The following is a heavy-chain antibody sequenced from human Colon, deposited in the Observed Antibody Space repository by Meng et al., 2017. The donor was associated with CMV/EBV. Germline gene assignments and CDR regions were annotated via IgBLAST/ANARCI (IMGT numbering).Heavy chain of an antibody. CDR1: GYTFTSYG. Sequence: ASVKVSCKASGYTFTSYGISWVRQAPGQGLEWMGWISAYNGNTNYAQKLQGRVTMTTDTPTSTAYMELRSLRSDDTAVYYCARGHYYYYYGMDVWGQGTTVTVSS. J-gene: IGHJ6*02. V-gene: IGHV1-18*01. CDR2: ISAYNGNT. CDR3: ARGHYYYYYGMDV.